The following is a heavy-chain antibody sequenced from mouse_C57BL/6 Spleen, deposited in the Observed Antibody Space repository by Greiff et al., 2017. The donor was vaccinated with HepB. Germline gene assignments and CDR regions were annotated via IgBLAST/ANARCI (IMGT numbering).Heavy chain of an antibody. V-gene: IGHV1-50*01. CDR3: ARKDV. Sequence: QVQLQQPGAELVKPGASVKLSCKASGYTFTSYWMQWVKQRPGQGLEWIGEIDPSDSYTNYNQKFKGKATLTVDTSSSTAYMQLSSLTSEDSAVYYCARKDVWGTGTTVTVSS. CDR1: GYTFTSYW. J-gene: IGHJ1*03. CDR2: IDPSDSYT.